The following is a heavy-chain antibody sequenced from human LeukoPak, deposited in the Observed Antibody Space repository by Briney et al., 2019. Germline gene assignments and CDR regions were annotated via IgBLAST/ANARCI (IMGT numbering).Heavy chain of an antibody. Sequence: TSETLSLTCTVSGGSISSYYWSWIRQPPGKGLEWIGYTYYVGSTNYNPSLKSRVTISVDTSKNQFSLKLSSVTAADTVVYYCARHPSTEGNPAYYGMDVWGQGTTVTVSS. D-gene: IGHD2-8*02. V-gene: IGHV4-59*08. CDR2: TYYVGST. J-gene: IGHJ6*02. CDR1: GGSISSYY. CDR3: ARHPSTEGNPAYYGMDV.